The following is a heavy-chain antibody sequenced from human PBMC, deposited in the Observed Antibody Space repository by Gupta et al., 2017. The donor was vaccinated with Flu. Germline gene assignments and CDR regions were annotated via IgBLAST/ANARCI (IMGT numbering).Heavy chain of an antibody. Sequence: QVQLQESGPGLVKPSQTLSLTCTVSGGSISSGSYYWSWIRQPAGKGLEWIGRIYTSGSTNYNPSLKSRVTISVDTSKNQFSLKLSSVTAADTAVYYCARDLSYGHRYWGQGTLVTVSS. V-gene: IGHV4-61*02. CDR3: ARDLSYGHRY. J-gene: IGHJ4*02. CDR2: IYTSGST. D-gene: IGHD5-18*01. CDR1: GGSISSGSYY.